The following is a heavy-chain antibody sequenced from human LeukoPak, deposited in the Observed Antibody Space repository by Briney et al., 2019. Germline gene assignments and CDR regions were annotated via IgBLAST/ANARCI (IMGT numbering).Heavy chain of an antibody. CDR3: AKSEGLYYYDSSGPSFDY. CDR1: GFTFSSYA. V-gene: IGHV3-30-3*02. Sequence: PGRSLRLSCAASGFTFSSYAMHWVRQAPGKGLEWVAVISYDGSNKHYADSVKGRFTISRDNSKNTLYLQMNSLRAEDTAVYYCAKSEGLYYYDSSGPSFDYWGQGTLVTVSS. J-gene: IGHJ4*02. D-gene: IGHD3-22*01. CDR2: ISYDGSNK.